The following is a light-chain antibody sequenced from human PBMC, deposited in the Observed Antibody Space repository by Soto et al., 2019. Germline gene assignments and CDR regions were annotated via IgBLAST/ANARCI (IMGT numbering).Light chain of an antibody. CDR3: SSYTSSSTLV. J-gene: IGLJ3*02. Sequence: QSVLTQPASVSGSPGQSITISCTGTSSDVGGYNYVSWYQQHPGKAPKLIIYEVSNRPSGVSYRFSGSKSVNTASLTISGLQAQDEADYYCSSYTSSSTLVFGGGTKVTVL. V-gene: IGLV2-14*01. CDR1: SSDVGGYNY. CDR2: EVS.